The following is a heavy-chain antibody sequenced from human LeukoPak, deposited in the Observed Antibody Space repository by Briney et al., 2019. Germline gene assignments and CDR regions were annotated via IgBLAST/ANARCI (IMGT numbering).Heavy chain of an antibody. CDR1: GGSFSGYY. V-gene: IGHV4-34*01. J-gene: IGHJ4*02. Sequence: PSETLSLTCAVYGGSFSGYYWSWIRQPPGQGPQWIGEINHSGSTNYNPPLKRLGTLSVDTPKNQFPLKLSSVTAADPAVYYCAREMVRAEDYWGQGTLVTVSS. D-gene: IGHD3-10*01. CDR3: AREMVRAEDY. CDR2: INHSGST.